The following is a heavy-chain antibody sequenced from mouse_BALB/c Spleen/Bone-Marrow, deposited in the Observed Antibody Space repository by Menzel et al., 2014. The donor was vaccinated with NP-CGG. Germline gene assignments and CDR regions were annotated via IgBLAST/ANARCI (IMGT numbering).Heavy chain of an antibody. CDR3: TRDGHNYYAMDY. D-gene: IGHD2-3*01. J-gene: IGHJ4*01. Sequence: VQLQQSGAELVKPGTSVRLSCKASGYTFTTYYIYWVKQRAGQGLEWIGEINPSNGGTNFNEKYKSKATLTVDKSSSTSYMQLSSLTSEDSAVYYCTRDGHNYYAMDYWGQGTPVTVSS. CDR1: GYTFTTYY. CDR2: INPSNGGT. V-gene: IGHV1-53*01.